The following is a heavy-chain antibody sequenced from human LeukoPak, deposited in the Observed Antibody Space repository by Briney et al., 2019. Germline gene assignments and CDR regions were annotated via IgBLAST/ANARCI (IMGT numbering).Heavy chain of an antibody. J-gene: IGHJ6*02. Sequence: SETLSLTCAVYGGSFSGDYWSWIRQPPGKGLEWIGEINHSGSTNYNPSLKSRVTMSVDTSKNQFSLKLSSVTAADTAVYYCVSSSTSCYFLCGMDVWGQGTTVTVSS. V-gene: IGHV4-34*01. CDR1: GGSFSGDY. CDR3: VSSSTSCYFLCGMDV. CDR2: INHSGST. D-gene: IGHD2-2*01.